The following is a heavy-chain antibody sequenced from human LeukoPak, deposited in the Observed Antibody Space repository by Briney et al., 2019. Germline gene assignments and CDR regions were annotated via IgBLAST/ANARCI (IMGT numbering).Heavy chain of an antibody. CDR1: GGSVNSGSYY. Sequence: SETLSLTCTVSGGSVNSGSYYWSWIRQPPGKGLEWIGYIYYSGSTNYNPSLKSRVTISVDTSKNQFSLKLSSVTAADTAVYYCATGCCIAAAGTLGYYYYYGMDVWGQGTTVTVSS. J-gene: IGHJ6*02. D-gene: IGHD6-13*01. CDR3: ATGCCIAAAGTLGYYYYYGMDV. CDR2: IYYSGST. V-gene: IGHV4-61*01.